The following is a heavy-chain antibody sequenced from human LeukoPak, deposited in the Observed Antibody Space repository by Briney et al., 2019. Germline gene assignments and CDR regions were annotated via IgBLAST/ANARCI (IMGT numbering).Heavy chain of an antibody. J-gene: IGHJ5*01. CDR3: AIATQSFRDGWYRQWFDS. Sequence: PSETLSLTCSVSGFSISSAVYYWRWIRQSPGKGLEWFGYVYYSGSTYYNPSLKSRVTISADTSKNQFSLRVNSVTAADTAVYYCAIATQSFRDGWYRQWFDSWGQGILVTVSS. CDR1: GFSISSAVYY. V-gene: IGHV4-30-4*08. D-gene: IGHD6-19*01. CDR2: VYYSGST.